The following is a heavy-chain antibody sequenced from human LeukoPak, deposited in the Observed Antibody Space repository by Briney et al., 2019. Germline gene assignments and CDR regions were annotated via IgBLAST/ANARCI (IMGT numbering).Heavy chain of an antibody. Sequence: GGSLRLSCAASGFTFSTYGMHWVRQTPGKGLEWVAVISYAGSNTYYADSVKGRFTISRDNSKNTLYLQMNSLRAEDTAVYYCAQDPGYCSGGSCYYFDYWGQGTLVTVYS. V-gene: IGHV3-30*18. CDR1: GFTFSTYG. D-gene: IGHD2-15*01. CDR3: AQDPGYCSGGSCYYFDY. J-gene: IGHJ4*02. CDR2: ISYAGSNT.